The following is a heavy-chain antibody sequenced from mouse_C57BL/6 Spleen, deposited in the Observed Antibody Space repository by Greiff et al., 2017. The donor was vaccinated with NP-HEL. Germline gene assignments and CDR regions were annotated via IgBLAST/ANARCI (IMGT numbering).Heavy chain of an antibody. J-gene: IGHJ4*01. CDR2: IDPSDSYT. CDR3: ARCYGSGPYAMDY. D-gene: IGHD1-1*01. Sequence: QVQLQQPGAELVMPGASVKLSCKASGYTFTSYWMHWVKQRPGQGLEWIGEIDPSDSYTNYNQKFKGKSTLTVDKSSSTAYMQLSSLTSEDSAVYYCARCYGSGPYAMDYWGQGTSVTVSS. V-gene: IGHV1-69*01. CDR1: GYTFTSYW.